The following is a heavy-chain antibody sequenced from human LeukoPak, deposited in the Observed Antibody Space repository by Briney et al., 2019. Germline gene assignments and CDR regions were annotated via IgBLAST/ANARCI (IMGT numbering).Heavy chain of an antibody. J-gene: IGHJ4*02. V-gene: IGHV4-39*01. CDR2: IYYSGST. CDR3: ARRVSGSYGCFDY. D-gene: IGHD1-26*01. CDR1: GGSISSSNYY. Sequence: PSETLSLTCTVSGGSISSSNYYWGWIRQPPGKGLEWIGTIYYSGSTYYNPSLKSRVTISVDTSKNQFSLKLKYVTAADTAVYYCARRVSGSYGCFDYWGQGTLVTLSS.